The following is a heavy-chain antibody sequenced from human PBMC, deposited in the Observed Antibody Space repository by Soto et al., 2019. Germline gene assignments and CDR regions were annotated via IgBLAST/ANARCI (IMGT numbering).Heavy chain of an antibody. J-gene: IGHJ5*02. CDR3: ARDYDKSGYDYFDP. Sequence: QIQLIQSGAEVKKPGASVTVSCKASEYSFTGHYLHWVRQAPGQGLEWMGWIDPKSGDTKYAPKFQDRVTMTSDTSISTAYMDPSNVRYDDTAVYYCARDYDKSGYDYFDPWGQGTLVTVSS. CDR1: EYSFTGHY. V-gene: IGHV1-2*02. D-gene: IGHD3-22*01. CDR2: IDPKSGDT.